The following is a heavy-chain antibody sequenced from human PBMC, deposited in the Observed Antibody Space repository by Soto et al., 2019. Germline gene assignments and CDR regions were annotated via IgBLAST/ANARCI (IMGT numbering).Heavy chain of an antibody. CDR2: ISAYKGNT. V-gene: IGHV1-18*01. CDR1: GYNFTSYG. CDR3: ARDTGPDIAVTVPGY. Sequence: QVQLVQSGAEVKKPGASVKVSCKASGYNFTSYGINWVRQAPGQGLEWMGWISAYKGNTNYAQKLKGRVTMTTDTSTNTAYMELRSLRSDDTAVYYCARDTGPDIAVTVPGYWGQGTLVTVSS. D-gene: IGHD6-19*01. J-gene: IGHJ4*02.